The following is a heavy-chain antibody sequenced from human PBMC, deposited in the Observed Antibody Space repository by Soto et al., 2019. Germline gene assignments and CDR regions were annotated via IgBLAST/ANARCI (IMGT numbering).Heavy chain of an antibody. CDR3: ARGGKSKPYSYYHYGLDV. J-gene: IGHJ6*02. D-gene: IGHD1-26*01. Sequence: GGSLRLSCAASGFTFDTFDMHWVRQAAGKGLEWVSVIGTAGEADYPASVKGRFTISRENPKNSLYLQMNNLRAEDTAVYYCARGGKSKPYSYYHYGLDVWGRGTTVTVSS. CDR1: GFTFDTFD. CDR2: IGTAGEA. V-gene: IGHV3-13*01.